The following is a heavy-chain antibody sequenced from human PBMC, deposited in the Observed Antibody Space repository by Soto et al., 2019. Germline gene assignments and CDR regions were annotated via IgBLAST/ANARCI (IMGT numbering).Heavy chain of an antibody. V-gene: IGHV1-18*01. Sequence: ASVKVSCKASGYTFTSYGISWVRQAPGQGLERMGWISAYNGNTNYAQKLQGRVTMTTDTSTSTAYMELRSLRSDDTAVYYFARDVRYFDWFRVHDAFDIWGQGTMVTVSS. D-gene: IGHD3-9*01. J-gene: IGHJ3*02. CDR1: GYTFTSYG. CDR2: ISAYNGNT. CDR3: ARDVRYFDWFRVHDAFDI.